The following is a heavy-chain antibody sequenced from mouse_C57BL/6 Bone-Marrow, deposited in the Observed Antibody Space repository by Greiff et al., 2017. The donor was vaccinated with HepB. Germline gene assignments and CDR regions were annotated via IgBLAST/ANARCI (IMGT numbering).Heavy chain of an antibody. J-gene: IGHJ2*01. Sequence: VQLQQPGAELVKPGASVKLSCKASGYTFTSYWMQWVKQRPGQGLEWIGEIDPSDSYTNYNQKFKGKATLTVDTSSSTAYMQLSSLTSEDSAVYYCARGMYDYDYFDYWGQGTTLTVSS. CDR3: ARGMYDYDYFDY. D-gene: IGHD2-4*01. CDR2: IDPSDSYT. CDR1: GYTFTSYW. V-gene: IGHV1-50*01.